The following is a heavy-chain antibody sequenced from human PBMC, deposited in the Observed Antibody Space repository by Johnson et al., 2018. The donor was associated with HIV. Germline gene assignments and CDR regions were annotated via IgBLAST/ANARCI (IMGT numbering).Heavy chain of an antibody. CDR3: ARGSRYSCASPFEI. CDR1: GFTFSSYW. Sequence: VQLVESGGGLVQPGGSLRLSCAASGFTFSSYWMSWVRQAPGKGLEWVANIKQDGSEKYYVDSVKGRFTISRDNAKNSLYLQMNSLRAGDTAVYYCARGSRYSCASPFEIWGQGTMVTVSS. J-gene: IGHJ3*02. V-gene: IGHV3-7*04. D-gene: IGHD6-25*01. CDR2: IKQDGSEK.